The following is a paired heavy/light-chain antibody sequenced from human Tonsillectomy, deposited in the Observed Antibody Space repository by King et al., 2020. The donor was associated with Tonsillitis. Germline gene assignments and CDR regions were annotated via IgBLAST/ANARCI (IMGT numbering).Heavy chain of an antibody. CDR1: GFMFSNFG. V-gene: IGHV3-30*02. J-gene: IGHJ4*02. D-gene: IGHD2-21*02. CDR2: IRYDGSEK. Sequence: QVQLLQSGGGVVQPGGSLRLSCAASGFMFSNFGMHWVRQAPGKGLEWVAFIRYDGSEKYYADSVKGRFTISRDNSNNILDLQMSSLRSEDMGVYYCAKLPLLKVVTGVPAIDYWGQGALVTVSS. CDR3: AKLPLLKVVTGVPAIDY.
Light chain of an antibody. V-gene: IGKV3-20*01. CDR3: QQYAGSPSRYT. Sequence: IVLTQSPGTLSLSPGERATLSCRASQSVNGSYLAWYQQRPGQPPRLLMYGASSRATGIPDRFRGSGAGTDFTLIISRLEPEDFAVYYCQQYAGSPSRYTFGQGTKLEIK. CDR1: QSVNGSY. J-gene: IGKJ2*01. CDR2: GAS.